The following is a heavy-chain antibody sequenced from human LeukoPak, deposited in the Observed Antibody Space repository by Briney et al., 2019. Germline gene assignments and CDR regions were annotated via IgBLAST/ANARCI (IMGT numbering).Heavy chain of an antibody. J-gene: IGHJ5*02. CDR1: GGSVSSGSYY. V-gene: IGHV4-61*01. D-gene: IGHD2-15*01. CDR3: ARGVGLGYCSGGSCRPNWFDP. Sequence: SETLSLTCTVSGGSVSSGSYYWSWIRQPPGKGLEWIGYIYYSGSTNYNPSLKSRVTISVDTSKNQFPLKLSSVTAADTAVYYCARGVGLGYCSGGSCRPNWFDPWGQGTLVTVSS. CDR2: IYYSGST.